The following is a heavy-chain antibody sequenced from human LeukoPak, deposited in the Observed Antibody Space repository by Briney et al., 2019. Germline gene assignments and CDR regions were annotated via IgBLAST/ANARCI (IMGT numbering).Heavy chain of an antibody. D-gene: IGHD4-11*01. Sequence: GSVKVSCKASGYTFTGYYMHWVRQAPGQGHEWMGWINPNSGGTNYAQKFQGRVTMTRDTSISTAYMELSRLRSDDTAVYYCARDDGMTTVTTSVYWGQGTLVTVSS. V-gene: IGHV1-2*02. CDR2: INPNSGGT. CDR3: ARDDGMTTVTTSVY. J-gene: IGHJ4*02. CDR1: GYTFTGYY.